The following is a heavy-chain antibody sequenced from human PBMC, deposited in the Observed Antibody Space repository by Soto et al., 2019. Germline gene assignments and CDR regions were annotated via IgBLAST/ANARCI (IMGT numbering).Heavy chain of an antibody. Sequence: LRLSCAASGFTFSSYAMSWVRQAPGKGLEWVSAISGSGGSTYYADSVKGRFTISRDNSKNTLYLQMNSLRAEDTAVYYCAKDYKQQPSPYYYYGMDVWGQGTTVTVSS. J-gene: IGHJ6*02. V-gene: IGHV3-23*01. CDR3: AKDYKQQPSPYYYYGMDV. CDR2: ISGSGGST. CDR1: GFTFSSYA. D-gene: IGHD6-13*01.